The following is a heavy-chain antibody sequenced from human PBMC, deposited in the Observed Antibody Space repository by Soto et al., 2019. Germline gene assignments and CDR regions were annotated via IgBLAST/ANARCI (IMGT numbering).Heavy chain of an antibody. CDR2: MNPNSGNT. J-gene: IGHJ6*02. Sequence: QVQLVQSGAEVKKPGASVKVSCKASGYTFTSYDINWVRQATGQGLEGMGWMNPNSGNTGYAQKCQGRVTMTRNTSISTAYTELSSLRSAATAVYYCAREKTSSGMDVWGQGTTVTVSS. CDR1: GYTFTSYD. V-gene: IGHV1-8*01. CDR3: AREKTSSGMDV.